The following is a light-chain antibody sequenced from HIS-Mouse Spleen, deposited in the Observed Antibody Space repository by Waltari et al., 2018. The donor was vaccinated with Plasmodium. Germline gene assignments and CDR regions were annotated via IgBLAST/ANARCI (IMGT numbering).Light chain of an antibody. Sequence: SYELTQPPSVSVSPGQTARITCSGDALPNKYDYWYQQKSGQAPVLVIYEDSKRPPGIPERFSGSSSGTMATLTISGAQVEDEADYYCYSTDSSGNHRVFGGGTKLTVL. V-gene: IGLV3-10*01. CDR2: EDS. J-gene: IGLJ3*02. CDR1: ALPNKY. CDR3: YSTDSSGNHRV.